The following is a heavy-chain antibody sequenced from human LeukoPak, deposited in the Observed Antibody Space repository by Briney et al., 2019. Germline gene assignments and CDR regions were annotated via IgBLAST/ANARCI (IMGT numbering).Heavy chain of an antibody. CDR1: GFTFDDYA. D-gene: IGHD3-3*01. J-gene: IGHJ4*02. Sequence: PGRSLRLSCAASGFTFDDYAMHWVRQAPGKGLEWVSVISWNSGSITYADSVKGRFTISRDNAKNSLYLQMNSLRAEDTAVYYCARDRSSGSLDYWGQGTLVTVSS. V-gene: IGHV3-9*01. CDR2: ISWNSGSI. CDR3: ARDRSSGSLDY.